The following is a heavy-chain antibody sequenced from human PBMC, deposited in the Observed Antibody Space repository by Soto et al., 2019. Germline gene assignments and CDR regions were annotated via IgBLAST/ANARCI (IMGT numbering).Heavy chain of an antibody. V-gene: IGHV3-30*03. CDR2: ISYDGSNK. CDR3: ARYSGKYQGPIDY. CDR1: GFTFSHYG. Sequence: QVQLVESGGGVVQPGRSLRLSCAASGFTFSHYGIHWVRQAPGKGLEWLAVISYDGSNKHYADSVKGRFTVSRDNSKNKLYLQMISLRAEDTAVYFCARYSGKYQGPIDYWGQGTLVTVSS. J-gene: IGHJ4*02. D-gene: IGHD1-26*01.